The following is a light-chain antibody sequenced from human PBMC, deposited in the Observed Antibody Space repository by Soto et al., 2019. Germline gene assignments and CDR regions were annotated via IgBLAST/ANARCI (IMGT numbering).Light chain of an antibody. CDR1: QSVSSSY. V-gene: IGKV3-20*01. J-gene: IGKJ1*01. CDR3: QQYGRSPWT. Sequence: DIVLTQSPATLSLSPGERATLSCSASQSVSSSYLAWYQQKPGQAPRLLIYGASSRATGIPDRFSGSGSGTDFTLTISRLEPEDFAVYYCQQYGRSPWTFGQGNKVEIK. CDR2: GAS.